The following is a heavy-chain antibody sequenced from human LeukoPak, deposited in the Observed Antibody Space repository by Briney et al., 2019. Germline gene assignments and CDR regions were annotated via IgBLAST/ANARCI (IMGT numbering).Heavy chain of an antibody. Sequence: PGGSLRLSCAAPGFTFSTYWVHWVRQVPGKGLVWVSRINYDGSSTTYADSVKGRFTISRDNAKNTLYLQMNSLRAEDTAVYYCARDRNGVFDYWGQGTLVTVSS. CDR1: GFTFSTYW. V-gene: IGHV3-74*01. J-gene: IGHJ4*02. CDR3: ARDRNGVFDY. D-gene: IGHD2-8*01. CDR2: INYDGSST.